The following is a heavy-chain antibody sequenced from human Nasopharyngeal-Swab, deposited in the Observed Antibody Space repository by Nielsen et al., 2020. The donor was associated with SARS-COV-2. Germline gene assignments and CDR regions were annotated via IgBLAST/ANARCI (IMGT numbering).Heavy chain of an antibody. D-gene: IGHD5-24*01. CDR3: ARGGWLQIITYFDL. V-gene: IGHV3-33*01. CDR2: IWYDGSNK. Sequence: GESLKISCAAPGFTFSNYGIHWVRQAPGKGLEWVALIWYDGSNKYYADSVKGRFTISRDNSKNTLYLQMNSLRAEDTAVYYCARGGWLQIITYFDLWGRGTLVTVSS. CDR1: GFTFSNYG. J-gene: IGHJ2*01.